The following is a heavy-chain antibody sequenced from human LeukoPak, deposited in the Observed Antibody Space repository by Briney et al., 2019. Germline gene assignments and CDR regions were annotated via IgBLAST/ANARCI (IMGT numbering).Heavy chain of an antibody. CDR3: AKDRTGCAGDCYSDY. J-gene: IGHJ4*02. Sequence: GVSLRLSCAASGFTFSNYGMSWVRQAPGKGLEWVSAISGSGSNTYYADSVKGRFTISRDNSKNTLYLQMSSLRAEDTAVYYCAKDRTGCAGDCYSDYWGQGTLLTVSS. CDR1: GFTFSNYG. D-gene: IGHD2-21*02. V-gene: IGHV3-23*01. CDR2: ISGSGSNT.